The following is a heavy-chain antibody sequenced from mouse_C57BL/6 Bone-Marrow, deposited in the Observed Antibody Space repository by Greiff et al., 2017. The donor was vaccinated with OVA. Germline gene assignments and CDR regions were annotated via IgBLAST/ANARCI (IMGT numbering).Heavy chain of an antibody. CDR1: GFTFSDYY. CDR3: ARDGGGQRNYFDY. Sequence: EVKLVESEGGLVQPGSSMKLSCTASGFTFSDYYMAWVRQVPEKGLEWVANINYDGSSTYYLDSLKSRFIISRDNAKNILYLQMSSLKSEDTATYYGARDGGGQRNYFDYWGQGTTLTVSS. V-gene: IGHV5-16*01. CDR2: INYDGSST. J-gene: IGHJ2*01.